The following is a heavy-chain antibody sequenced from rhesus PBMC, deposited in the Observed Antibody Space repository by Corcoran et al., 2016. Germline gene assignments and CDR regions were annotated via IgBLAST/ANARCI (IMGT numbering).Heavy chain of an antibody. V-gene: IGHV4-165*01. D-gene: IGHD6-25*01. Sequence: QVQLQESGPGVRKPAETLSLTCAVSGGSMSGYYLWRWIRYAPGQGVGGKGLEWIGYIGGSSGSTNYNPSLKNRVTISKDTSKNQFSLKLSSVTAADIAVYYCGIAAAGAPPGYWGQGVLVTVSS. CDR1: GGSMSGYY. J-gene: IGHJ4*01. CDR3: GIAAAGAPPGY. CDR2: IGGSSGST.